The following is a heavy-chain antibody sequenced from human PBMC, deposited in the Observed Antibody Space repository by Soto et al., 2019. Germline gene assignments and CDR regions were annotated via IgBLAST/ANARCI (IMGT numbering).Heavy chain of an antibody. Sequence: GGSLRLSCAASGSTFSSYSMNWVRQAPGKGLEWVSYISSSSSTIYYADSVKGRFTISRDNSKNSLYLQMKSLRDEDTAVYYWGRSIEGYSYFDYWGQGTLVTVSS. V-gene: IGHV3-48*02. J-gene: IGHJ4*02. CDR1: GSTFSSYS. D-gene: IGHD6-6*01. CDR3: GRSIEGYSYFDY. CDR2: ISSSSSTI.